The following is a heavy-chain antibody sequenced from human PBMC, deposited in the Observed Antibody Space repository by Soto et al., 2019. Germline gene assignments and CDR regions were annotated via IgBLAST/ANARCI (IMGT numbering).Heavy chain of an antibody. V-gene: IGHV4-59*01. CDR3: ARVLGGAVAANMENYYYYGMDV. CDR2: IYYSGST. Sequence: SETLSLTCTVSGGSISSYYWSWIRQPPGKGLEWIGYIYYSGSTNYNPSLKSRVTISVDTSKNQFSLKLSSVTAADTAVYYCARVLGGAVAANMENYYYYGMDVWGQGTTVTVS. CDR1: GGSISSYY. D-gene: IGHD6-19*01. J-gene: IGHJ6*02.